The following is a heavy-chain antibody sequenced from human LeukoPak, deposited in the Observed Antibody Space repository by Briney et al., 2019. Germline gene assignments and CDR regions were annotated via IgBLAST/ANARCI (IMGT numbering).Heavy chain of an antibody. D-gene: IGHD3-16*01. Sequence: SETLSLTCTVSGGSISSSTYYWGWIRQPPGKGLEWIGSIYYSGSTYYNPSLKSRVTISVDTSKNQFSLKLSSVTAADTAVYYCARDLLGEMATTYYFDSWGQGTLVTVSS. CDR2: IYYSGST. CDR3: ARDLLGEMATTYYFDS. J-gene: IGHJ4*02. V-gene: IGHV4-39*02. CDR1: GGSISSSTYY.